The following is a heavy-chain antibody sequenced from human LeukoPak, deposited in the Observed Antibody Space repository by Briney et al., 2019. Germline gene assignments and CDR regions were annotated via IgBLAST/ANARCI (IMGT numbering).Heavy chain of an antibody. Sequence: SETLSLPCTVSGGHNSSGGYYWRSIRQHPGKGLEWIGYIYYSGSTYYNPSLKSRVTISVDTSKDQFSLKLSSVTAADTAVYYCAREMTTWYFDLWGRGTLVTVSS. D-gene: IGHD4-17*01. J-gene: IGHJ2*01. CDR3: AREMTTWYFDL. CDR1: GGHNSSGGYY. V-gene: IGHV4-31*03. CDR2: IYYSGST.